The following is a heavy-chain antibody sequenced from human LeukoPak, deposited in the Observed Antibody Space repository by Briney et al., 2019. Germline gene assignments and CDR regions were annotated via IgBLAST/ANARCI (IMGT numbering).Heavy chain of an antibody. CDR3: AREVVRYTHTTDGYYYYMDV. Sequence: SETLSLTYAVYGGSFSGYYWSWIRQPPGKGLEWIGEINHSGSTNYNPSLKSRVTISVDTSKNQFSLKLSSVTAADTAVYYCAREVVRYTHTTDGYYYYMDVWGKGTTVTVSS. CDR2: INHSGST. CDR1: GGSFSGYY. D-gene: IGHD1-1*01. J-gene: IGHJ6*03. V-gene: IGHV4-34*01.